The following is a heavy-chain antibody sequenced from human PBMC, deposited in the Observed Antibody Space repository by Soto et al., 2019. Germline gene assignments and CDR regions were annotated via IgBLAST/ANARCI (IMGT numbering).Heavy chain of an antibody. CDR3: AKDKYVALDY. D-gene: IGHD3-16*01. CDR1: GFTFSSYA. Sequence: GGSLRLSCAASGFTFSSYAMTWVRQAPGKGLEWVSTISGSGGSTYFADSVKGRFTISRGNSKSTLYLQMNSLRVEDTALYYCAKDKYVALDYWGQGTLVTSPQ. CDR2: ISGSGGST. J-gene: IGHJ4*01. V-gene: IGHV3-23*01.